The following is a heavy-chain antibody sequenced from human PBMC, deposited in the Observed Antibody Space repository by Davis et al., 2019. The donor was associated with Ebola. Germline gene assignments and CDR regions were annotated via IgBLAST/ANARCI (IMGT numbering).Heavy chain of an antibody. CDR1: GFTFSSYS. CDR2: ISSSSSTI. J-gene: IGHJ6*02. CDR3: ARSGLYWGNYYYGMDV. Sequence: GESLKISCAASGFTFSSYSMNWVRQAPGKGLEWVSYISSSSSTIYYADSVKGRFTISRDNAKNSLYLQMNSLRAEDTAVYYCARSGLYWGNYYYGMDVWGQGTTVTVSS. V-gene: IGHV3-48*01. D-gene: IGHD2-8*02.